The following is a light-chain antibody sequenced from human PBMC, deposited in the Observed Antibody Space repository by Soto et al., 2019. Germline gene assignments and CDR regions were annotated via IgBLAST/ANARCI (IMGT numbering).Light chain of an antibody. Sequence: EIVLTQSPATLSLSPGERATFSCRASQSVSSDLVWYQQKPGQAPRLLIYDASNRATGVPARFSGSGSGTDFTLTISSLEPEDFAVYYCGQFVSSPPRTFGQGTKVEIK. J-gene: IGKJ1*01. V-gene: IGKV3-11*01. CDR3: GQFVSSPPRT. CDR2: DAS. CDR1: QSVSSD.